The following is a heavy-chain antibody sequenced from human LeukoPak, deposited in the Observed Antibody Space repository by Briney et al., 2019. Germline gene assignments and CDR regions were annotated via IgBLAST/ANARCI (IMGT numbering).Heavy chain of an antibody. Sequence: GGALRLSCAAAGCTFSSNARSWGGQEPGGGGEGGSGITGSDGNTYYAASVKGRFTISRDNSQNTLYLQMSSLGAEDTAVYHCAKVLNGILRGNFDYWGQGTLVTVSS. CDR2: ITGSDGNT. V-gene: IGHV3-23*01. J-gene: IGHJ4*02. CDR3: AKVLNGILRGNFDY. D-gene: IGHD2/OR15-2a*01. CDR1: GCTFSSNA.